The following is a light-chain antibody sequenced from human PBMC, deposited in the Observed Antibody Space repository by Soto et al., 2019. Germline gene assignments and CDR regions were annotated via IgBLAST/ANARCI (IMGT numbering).Light chain of an antibody. V-gene: IGLV1-51*01. Sequence: QSVLTQPPSVSAAPGQKVTISCSGSSSNIGNNSVFWYQQLPGTAPKLLIYDNDKRPSGIPDRFSGSKSGTSATLGITGLQTGDEADYYCATLDRSLSVGVFGGGTKLTVL. CDR1: SSNIGNNS. CDR2: DND. CDR3: ATLDRSLSVGV. J-gene: IGLJ2*01.